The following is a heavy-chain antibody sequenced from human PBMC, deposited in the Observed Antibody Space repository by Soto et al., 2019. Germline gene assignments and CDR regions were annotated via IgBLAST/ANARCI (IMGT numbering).Heavy chain of an antibody. Sequence: EVQLVESGGGLVQPGGSLRLSCAASGFTFSDYWMHWLRQAPGKGLVWVSRLSPDGRSTSYADSVKGRFTISRDNAQNTLYLQMNSLRAEDTAVYYCARPLTNYGDFVGTFDYWGQGALVTVSS. CDR2: LSPDGRST. CDR1: GFTFSDYW. V-gene: IGHV3-74*01. D-gene: IGHD4-17*01. J-gene: IGHJ4*02. CDR3: ARPLTNYGDFVGTFDY.